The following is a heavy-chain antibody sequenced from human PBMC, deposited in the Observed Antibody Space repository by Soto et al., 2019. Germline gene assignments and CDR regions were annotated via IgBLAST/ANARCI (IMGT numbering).Heavy chain of an antibody. Sequence: PSETLSLTCSVSGPSISSYYWSWIRQPPGKGLEWLAYIYYSGSTSYNPSLKSRVSISLDTSMNQFSLKLSSVTAADTAVYYCARTYDDSGPNSGGYGFDIWGQGTMVTVS. CDR2: IYYSGST. J-gene: IGHJ3*02. D-gene: IGHD3-22*01. V-gene: IGHV4-59*01. CDR3: ARTYDDSGPNSGGYGFDI. CDR1: GPSISSYY.